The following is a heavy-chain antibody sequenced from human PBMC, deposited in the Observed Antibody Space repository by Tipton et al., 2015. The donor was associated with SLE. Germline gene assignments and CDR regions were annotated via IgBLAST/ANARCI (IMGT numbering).Heavy chain of an antibody. CDR3: AKGSGWYEDDGMDV. D-gene: IGHD6-19*01. CDR1: GGSISSHY. Sequence: LSLTCTVSGGSISSHYWSWIRQPPGKGLEWVSAISGSGVDPYYADSVKGRFTVSRDNSKNTLYLQMNSLRAEDTAVYFCAKGSGWYEDDGMDVWGQGTTVTVSS. J-gene: IGHJ6*02. CDR2: ISGSGVDP. V-gene: IGHV3-23*01.